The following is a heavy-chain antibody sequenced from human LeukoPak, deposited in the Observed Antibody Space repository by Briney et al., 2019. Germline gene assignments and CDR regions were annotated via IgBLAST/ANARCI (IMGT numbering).Heavy chain of an antibody. CDR2: MNPNSGNT. CDR1: GYTFTSYD. CDR3: ARGRVQRITMIVVVIGKAYWFDP. D-gene: IGHD3-22*01. J-gene: IGHJ5*02. Sequence: ASVKVSCKASGYTFTSYDINWVRQATGQGLEWMGWMNPNSGNTGYAQKFQGRVTMTRNTSISTAYMELSSLRSEDTAVYYCARGRVQRITMIVVVIGKAYWFDPWGQGALVTVSS. V-gene: IGHV1-8*01.